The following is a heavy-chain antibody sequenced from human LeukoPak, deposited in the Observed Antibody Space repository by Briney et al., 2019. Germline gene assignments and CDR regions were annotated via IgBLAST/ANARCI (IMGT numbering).Heavy chain of an antibody. D-gene: IGHD2-15*01. V-gene: IGHV4-4*07. CDR2: IYTSGSA. CDR1: GGSISSYY. Sequence: SETLSLTCTVSGGSISSYYWSWIRQPAGKGLGWIGRIYTSGSANYNPSLKSRVTMSVDTSKNQFSLKLSSVTAADTAVYYCARGGYDIVVVVAATIFDYWGQGTLVTVSS. CDR3: ARGGYDIVVVVAATIFDY. J-gene: IGHJ4*02.